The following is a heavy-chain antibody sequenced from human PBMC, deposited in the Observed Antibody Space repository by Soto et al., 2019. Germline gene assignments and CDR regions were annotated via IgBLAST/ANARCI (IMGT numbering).Heavy chain of an antibody. CDR3: AKDRTYSDSWPSGPFDY. D-gene: IGHD6-13*01. Sequence: QVHLVESGGGVAQPGRSLRLSCAASGFTFSSYGIHWVRQAPGKGLEWVAVISYDGRNTYYVDSVKGRFTVSRDNSNNTLYLQMNSLRAEDTAVYYCAKDRTYSDSWPSGPFDYWGQGTLVTVSS. J-gene: IGHJ4*02. CDR2: ISYDGRNT. CDR1: GFTFSSYG. V-gene: IGHV3-30*18.